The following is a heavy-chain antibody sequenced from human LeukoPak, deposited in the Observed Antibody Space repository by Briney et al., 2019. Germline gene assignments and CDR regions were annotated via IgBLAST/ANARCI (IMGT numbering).Heavy chain of an antibody. CDR1: GFTFSSYW. Sequence: GGSLRLSCAASGFTFSSYWMSWVRQAPGKGLEWVANIKQDGSEKYYADSVKGRFTISRDNSKNTLYLQMNSLRAEDTAVYYCARDGGAGSIRPYYYDSSGSPLVYWGQGTLVTVSS. CDR3: ARDGGAGSIRPYYYDSSGSPLVY. J-gene: IGHJ4*02. V-gene: IGHV3-7*01. CDR2: IKQDGSEK. D-gene: IGHD3-22*01.